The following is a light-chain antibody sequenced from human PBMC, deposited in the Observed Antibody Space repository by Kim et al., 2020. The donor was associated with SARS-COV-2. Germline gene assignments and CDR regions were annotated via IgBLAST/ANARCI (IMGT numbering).Light chain of an antibody. Sequence: PGQSITISCTGTSSDVGAYNYFYWYQHHPGTAPKLMIYDVTERPSGVPDRFSGSKSGDTASLTISGLQAEDEADYYCCSFAGTSYVFGIGTKVTVL. CDR1: SSDVGAYNY. V-gene: IGLV2-11*01. CDR3: CSFAGTSYV. CDR2: DVT. J-gene: IGLJ1*01.